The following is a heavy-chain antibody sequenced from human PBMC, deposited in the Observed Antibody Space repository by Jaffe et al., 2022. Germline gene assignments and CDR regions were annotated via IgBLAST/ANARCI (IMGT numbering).Heavy chain of an antibody. CDR2: IYSGGST. V-gene: IGHV3-53*04. J-gene: IGHJ3*02. CDR1: GFTVSSNY. Sequence: EVQLVESGGGLVQPGGSLRLSCAASGFTVSSNYMSWVRQAPGKGLEWVSVIYSGGSTYYADSVKGRFTISRHNSKNTLYLQMNSLRAEDTAVYYCAGKDPTLWYYYDSSGYSGAFDIWGQGTMVTVSS. D-gene: IGHD3-22*01. CDR3: AGKDPTLWYYYDSSGYSGAFDI.